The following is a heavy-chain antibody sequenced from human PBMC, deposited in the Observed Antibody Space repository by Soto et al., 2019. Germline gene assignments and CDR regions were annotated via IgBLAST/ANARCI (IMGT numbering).Heavy chain of an antibody. CDR1: GGTFSSYA. CDR2: IIPIFGTA. Sequence: SVKVSCKASGGTFSSYAIRWVRQAPGQGLEWMGGIIPIFGTANYAQKFKGRVTITADKSTSTAYMELSSLRSEDTAVYYCLYQLYPPSCYSCGMGVWGQGTTVTVSS. CDR3: LYQLYPPSCYSCGMGV. V-gene: IGHV1-69*06. D-gene: IGHD2-2*01. J-gene: IGHJ6*02.